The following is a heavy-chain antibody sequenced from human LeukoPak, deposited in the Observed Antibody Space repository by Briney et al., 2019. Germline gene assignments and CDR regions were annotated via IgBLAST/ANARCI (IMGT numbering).Heavy chain of an antibody. J-gene: IGHJ6*02. CDR1: VFTFSNAW. CDR3: ATHNYDFLTGSSPDFYNYYGMEV. CDR2: FKCNVDGGTA. D-gene: IGHD3-9*01. Sequence: GGPLSLLCAACVFTFSNAWMSCARQARGKGLEWLGRFKCNVDGGTADYAAPAKGRLTISRDDSQNTLYLQINSLKTEDTVVYYCATHNYDFLTGSSPDFYNYYGMEVWGQGTTVTVSS. V-gene: IGHV3-15*01.